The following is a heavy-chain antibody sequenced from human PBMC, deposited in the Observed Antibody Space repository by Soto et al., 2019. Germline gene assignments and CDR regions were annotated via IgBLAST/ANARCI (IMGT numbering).Heavy chain of an antibody. V-gene: IGHV1-58*01. CDR3: AASRDDSSGYHYGYYFDY. Sequence: SVKVSCKASGFTFTSSAVQWVRQARGQRLEWIGWIVVGSGNTNYAQKFQERVTITRDMSTSTAYMELSSLRSEDTAVYYCAASRDDSSGYHYGYYFDYWGQGTLVTVSS. CDR2: IVVGSGNT. CDR1: GFTFTSSA. D-gene: IGHD3-22*01. J-gene: IGHJ4*02.